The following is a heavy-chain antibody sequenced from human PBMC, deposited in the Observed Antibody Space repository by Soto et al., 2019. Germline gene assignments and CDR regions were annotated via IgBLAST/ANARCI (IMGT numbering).Heavy chain of an antibody. CDR1: GFTFSSYS. Sequence: EVQLVESGGGLVKPGGSLRLSCAASGFTFSSYSMNWVRQAPGKGLEWVSSISSSSSYIYYADSVKGRFTISRDDARNSLSLQMHSLRAEDTALYYCARAPPYDFWSGIYYYYVLDVWGRGTTVTVSS. CDR3: ARAPPYDFWSGIYYYYVLDV. J-gene: IGHJ6*02. V-gene: IGHV3-21*01. D-gene: IGHD3-3*01. CDR2: ISSSSSYI.